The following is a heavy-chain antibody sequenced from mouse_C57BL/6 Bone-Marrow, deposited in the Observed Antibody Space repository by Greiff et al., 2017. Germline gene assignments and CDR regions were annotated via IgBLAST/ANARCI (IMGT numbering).Heavy chain of an antibody. Sequence: EVQLQQSGPELVKPGASVKISCKASGYSFTGYYMNWVKQSPEKSLEWIGEINPSTGGTTSNQQFKAKATLTVDKSSSTAYMQLKRLRCEASEVYYCARAPIYYYGSSWYFDVWGTGTTVTVSS. CDR3: ARAPIYYYGSSWYFDV. CDR1: GYSFTGYY. J-gene: IGHJ1*03. V-gene: IGHV1-42*01. CDR2: INPSTGGT. D-gene: IGHD1-1*01.